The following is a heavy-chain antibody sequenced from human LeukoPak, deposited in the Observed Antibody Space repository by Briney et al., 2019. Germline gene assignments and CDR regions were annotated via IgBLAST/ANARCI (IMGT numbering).Heavy chain of an antibody. V-gene: IGHV3-74*01. CDR3: ARISYDSSDYYGY. Sequence: PGGSLRLPCAASGFTFSSYWMHWVRQVPGKGLVWVSRIDSDGSSTSYADSVKGRFTISRDNAKNTLYLQMNSLRAEDTAVYYCARISYDSSDYYGYWGQGTLVTVSS. J-gene: IGHJ4*02. CDR1: GFTFSSYW. D-gene: IGHD3-22*01. CDR2: IDSDGSST.